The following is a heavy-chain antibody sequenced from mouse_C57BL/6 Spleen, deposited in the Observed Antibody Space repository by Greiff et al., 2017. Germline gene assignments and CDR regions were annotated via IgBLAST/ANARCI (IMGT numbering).Heavy chain of an antibody. J-gene: IGHJ1*03. V-gene: IGHV1-81*01. D-gene: IGHD1-1*01. CDR1: GYTFTSYG. CDR3: ARGPGSSHWYFDV. Sequence: VQLQQSGAELARPGASVKLSCKASGYTFTSYGISWVKQRTGQGLEWIGEIYPRSGNTCYNEKFKGKATLTADKSSSTAYMELRSLTSEDSAVYFWARGPGSSHWYFDVWGTGTTVTVSS. CDR2: IYPRSGNT.